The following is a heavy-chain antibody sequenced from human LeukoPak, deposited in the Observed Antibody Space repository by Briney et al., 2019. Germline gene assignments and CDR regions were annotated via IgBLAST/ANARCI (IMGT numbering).Heavy chain of an antibody. CDR1: GLTFSNVW. Sequence: GGSLRLSCEVSGLTFSNVWMHWVRQTPGQGLVWVCRINTAGSTVYADPVKGRFTISRDNAKNMVYLQMNSLRTEHTAVYYCASFRDTDNWGRGTMVTVSS. J-gene: IGHJ3*01. D-gene: IGHD2-21*01. V-gene: IGHV3-74*01. CDR2: INTAGST. CDR3: ASFRDTDN.